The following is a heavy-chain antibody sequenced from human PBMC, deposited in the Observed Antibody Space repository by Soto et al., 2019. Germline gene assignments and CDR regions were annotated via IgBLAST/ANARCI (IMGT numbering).Heavy chain of an antibody. D-gene: IGHD1-26*01. J-gene: IGHJ4*02. Sequence: PGGSLRLSCEASGFTCSSDNLNWVRQAPGKGLEWVSYISSSSSTIYYADSVKGRFTISRDNAKNSLYLQMNSLRDEDTAVYYCARAPGESGSYYGFFDYWGQGT. CDR2: ISSSSSTI. V-gene: IGHV3-48*02. CDR1: GFTCSSDN. CDR3: ARAPGESGSYYGFFDY.